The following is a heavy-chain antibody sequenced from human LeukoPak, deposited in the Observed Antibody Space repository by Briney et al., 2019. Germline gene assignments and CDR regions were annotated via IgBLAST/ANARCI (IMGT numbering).Heavy chain of an antibody. Sequence: ASVKVSCKASGYTFTSYGISWVRQAPGQGLEWMGWMNPNSGNTGYAQKFQGRVTMTRNTSISTAYMELSSLRSEDTAVYYCARYRDSSGYIFFGYWGQGTLVTVSS. D-gene: IGHD3-22*01. CDR2: MNPNSGNT. CDR3: ARYRDSSGYIFFGY. J-gene: IGHJ4*02. CDR1: GYTFTSYG. V-gene: IGHV1-8*02.